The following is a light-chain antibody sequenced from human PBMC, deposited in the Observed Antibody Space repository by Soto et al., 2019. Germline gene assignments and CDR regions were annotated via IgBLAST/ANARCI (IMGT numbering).Light chain of an antibody. J-gene: IGLJ3*02. CDR1: SSNIGNNY. V-gene: IGLV1-51*01. Sequence: QSVLTQPPSVSAAPGQTITISCSGSSSNIGNNYVSWYQQLPGTAPKLLIYDNYKRPSAIPDRFSGSKSGTTATLAITGLQTGDEADYYCGTWDDSLSAGGVFGGGTKLTVL. CDR2: DNY. CDR3: GTWDDSLSAGGV.